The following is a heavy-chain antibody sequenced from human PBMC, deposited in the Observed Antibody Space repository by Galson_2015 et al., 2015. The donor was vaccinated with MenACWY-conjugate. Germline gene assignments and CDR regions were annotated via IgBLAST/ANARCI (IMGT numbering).Heavy chain of an antibody. V-gene: IGHV3-23*01. J-gene: IGHJ3*02. D-gene: IGHD3-3*01. CDR2: IRASGGGT. CDR3: AKKGSGSDPNAFDI. CDR1: GFTFSSNV. Sequence: SLRLSCAASGFTFSSNVMSWVRQAPGKGLEWVSVIRASGGGTYYADPVKGRFTISRDNTKNTLYLEMNNLEPEDTAVYYCAKKGSGSDPNAFDIWGQGTMVTAFS.